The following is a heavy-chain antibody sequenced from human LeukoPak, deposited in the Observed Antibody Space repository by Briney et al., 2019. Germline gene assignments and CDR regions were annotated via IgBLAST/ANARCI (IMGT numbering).Heavy chain of an antibody. J-gene: IGHJ6*03. Sequence: PSETLSLTCAVYGGSFSGYYWSWIRQPPGKGLEWIGEINHSGSTNYNPSLKSRVTISVDTSKNQFSLKLSSVTAADTAVYYCARHGEYCSGGSCYSGHYYYYYYMDVWGKGTTVTISS. CDR2: INHSGST. V-gene: IGHV4-34*01. CDR3: ARHGEYCSGGSCYSGHYYYYYYMDV. CDR1: GGSFSGYY. D-gene: IGHD2-15*01.